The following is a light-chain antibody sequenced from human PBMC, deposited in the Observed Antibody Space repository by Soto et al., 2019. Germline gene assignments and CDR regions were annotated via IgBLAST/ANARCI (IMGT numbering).Light chain of an antibody. Sequence: QSVLTQPASVSGSPGQSITISCAGTSSDVGAYNFVSWYQQHPGKAPKLMIYDVSQRPPGVSDRFSGSKSGNTASLTISVLQPEDEAYYFCSSYTSTNTVIFGGGTQLTVL. CDR3: SSYTSTNTVI. V-gene: IGLV2-14*03. CDR1: SSDVGAYNF. J-gene: IGLJ2*01. CDR2: DVS.